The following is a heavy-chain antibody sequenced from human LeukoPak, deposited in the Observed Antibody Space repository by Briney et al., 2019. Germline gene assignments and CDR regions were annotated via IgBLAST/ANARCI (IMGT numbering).Heavy chain of an antibody. V-gene: IGHV3-30*02. J-gene: IGHJ4*02. Sequence: GGSLRLSCAASGFTVSDYSMSWVRQAPGKGLEWVAFIRYDGSNKYYADSVKGRFTISRDNSKNTLYLQMNSLRAEDTAVYYCAKDLGYYDSSGYYDYWGQGTLVTVSS. CDR2: IRYDGSNK. CDR1: GFTVSDYS. CDR3: AKDLGYYDSSGYYDY. D-gene: IGHD3-22*01.